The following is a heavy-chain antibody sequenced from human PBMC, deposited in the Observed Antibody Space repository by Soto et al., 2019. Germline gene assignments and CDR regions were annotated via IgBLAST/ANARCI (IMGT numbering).Heavy chain of an antibody. V-gene: IGHV4-30-4*02. CDR3: GREPAYNWNQSATDY. CDR1: GFTISSCGYY. D-gene: IGHD1-20*01. Sequence: SETLSLTCTVSGFTISSCGYYWSWIRPPPGKGLDWIGYIYYNGSTYYNPSLKSRVTTSVDTSKNQFSLQLSSVTAADTAVYYCGREPAYNWNQSATDYWGQGTLVIVSS. J-gene: IGHJ4*02. CDR2: IYYNGST.